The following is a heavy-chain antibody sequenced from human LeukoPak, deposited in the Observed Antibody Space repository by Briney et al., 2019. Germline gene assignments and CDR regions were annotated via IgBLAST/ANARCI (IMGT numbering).Heavy chain of an antibody. V-gene: IGHV4-59*01. D-gene: IGHD3-22*01. J-gene: IGHJ4*02. CDR3: ARIDSGAYGYFDY. Sequence: PSETLSLTCNVSGGSISGYYWNWFRQPPGKGLEWIGYIYYSGSTTFNPSLKSRVTISVDTSKNQFSLNLRSVTAADTAVYYCARIDSGAYGYFDYWGQGALVTVSS. CDR1: GGSISGYY. CDR2: IYYSGST.